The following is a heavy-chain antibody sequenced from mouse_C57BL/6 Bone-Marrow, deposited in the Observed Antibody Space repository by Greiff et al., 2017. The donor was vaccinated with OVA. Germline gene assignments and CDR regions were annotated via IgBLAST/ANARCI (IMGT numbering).Heavy chain of an antibody. CDR3: ARWGAVVARSHWYFDV. D-gene: IGHD1-1*01. CDR2: IYPSDSET. CDR1: GYTFTSYW. J-gene: IGHJ1*03. V-gene: IGHV1-61*01. Sequence: VQLQQSGAELVRPGSSVKLSCKASGYTFTSYWMDWVKQRPGQGLEWIGNIYPSDSETHYNQKFKDKATLTVDKSSSTAYMQLSSLTSEDSAVYYCARWGAVVARSHWYFDVWGTGTTVTGSS.